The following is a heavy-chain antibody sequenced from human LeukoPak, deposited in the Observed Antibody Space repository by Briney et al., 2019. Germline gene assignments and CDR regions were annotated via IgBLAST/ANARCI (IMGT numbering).Heavy chain of an antibody. CDR1: GFTFDDYA. V-gene: IGHV3-43D*03. CDR2: ISWDGGST. D-gene: IGHD1-14*01. J-gene: IGHJ6*03. CDR3: ARDHYHRLWDYHYSYMDV. Sequence: GGSLRLSCAASGFTFDDYAMHWLRQAPGQGLEWGSLISWDGGSTYYADSVKGRFTISRDNSKNSMYLQMNSLRADDTAVYYCARDHYHRLWDYHYSYMDVWGKGTTVTISS.